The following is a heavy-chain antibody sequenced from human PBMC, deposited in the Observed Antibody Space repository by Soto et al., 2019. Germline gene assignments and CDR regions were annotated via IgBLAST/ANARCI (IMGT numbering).Heavy chain of an antibody. CDR3: VRGGYMHACDI. CDR2: MNNDGSYT. J-gene: IGHJ3*02. V-gene: IGHV3-74*01. CDR1: GFTFSSYW. Sequence: EVQLVESGGGLVQPGGSLRLSCAAAGFTFSSYWMYWVRQAPGKGLEWVSHMNNDGSYTIYADSVKGRFPFSRDNAKNTLYLQMNSLRAEDTAVYYCVRGGYMHACDIWGQGTMVTVSS. D-gene: IGHD6-13*01.